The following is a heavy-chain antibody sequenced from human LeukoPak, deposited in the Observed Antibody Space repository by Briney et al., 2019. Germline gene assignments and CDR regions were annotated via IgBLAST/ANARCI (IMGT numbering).Heavy chain of an antibody. D-gene: IGHD3-9*01. Sequence: ASVKVSCKASGYTFTGYYMHWVRQAPGQGLEWMGWINPNSGGTNYAQKFQGRVTMTRDTSISTAYMELSRLRSDDTAVYYCARTDPAYYDILTGQTLFDYWGQGTLVTVSS. CDR3: ARTDPAYYDILTGQTLFDY. CDR1: GYTFTGYY. V-gene: IGHV1-2*02. CDR2: INPNSGGT. J-gene: IGHJ4*02.